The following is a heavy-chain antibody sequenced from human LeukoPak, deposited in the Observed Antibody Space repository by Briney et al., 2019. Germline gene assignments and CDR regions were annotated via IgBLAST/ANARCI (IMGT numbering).Heavy chain of an antibody. D-gene: IGHD5-18*01. Sequence: SETLSLTCTVSGGSISSYYWSWIRQPAGKGPEWIGRIYTSGSTNYNPSLKSRVTMSVDTSKNQFSLKLSSVTAADTAVYYCARARGYSYGYDYYYYMDVWGKGTTVTISS. J-gene: IGHJ6*03. CDR3: ARARGYSYGYDYYYYMDV. V-gene: IGHV4-4*07. CDR1: GGSISSYY. CDR2: IYTSGST.